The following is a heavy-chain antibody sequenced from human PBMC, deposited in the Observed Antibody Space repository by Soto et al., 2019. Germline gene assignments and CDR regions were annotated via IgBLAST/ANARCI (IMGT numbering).Heavy chain of an antibody. CDR2: IYYSGRT. CDR3: ERAAAPLRDWFDP. V-gene: IGHV4-59*01. J-gene: IGHJ5*02. Sequence: SETLSLTCTVSGGSISRYYWSWIRQPPGKGLEWIGYIYYSGRTNYNPSLKSRVTISVDTSKNQFSLKLSSVTAADTAVYYCERAAAPLRDWFDPWGQGTLVTVS. CDR1: GGSISRYY.